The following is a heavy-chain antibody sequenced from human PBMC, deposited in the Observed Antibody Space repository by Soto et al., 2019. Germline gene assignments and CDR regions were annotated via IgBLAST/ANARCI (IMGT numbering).Heavy chain of an antibody. Sequence: SETLSLTCTVSGGSISSYYWSWIRQPPGKGLEWIGYIYYSGSTNYNPSLKSRVTISVDTSKNQFSLKLSSVTAADTAVYYCARTYSRHYYYMDVWGKGTTVTVSS. D-gene: IGHD4-4*01. CDR1: GGSISSYY. CDR3: ARTYSRHYYYMDV. CDR2: IYYSGST. J-gene: IGHJ6*03. V-gene: IGHV4-59*08.